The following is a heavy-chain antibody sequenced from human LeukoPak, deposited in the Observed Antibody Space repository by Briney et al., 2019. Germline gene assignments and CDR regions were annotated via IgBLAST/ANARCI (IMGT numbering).Heavy chain of an antibody. Sequence: PSETLSLTCTVSGGSISSYYWSWIRQPPGKGLEWIGYIYYSGSTNYNPSLKSRVTISVDTSKNQSSLKLSSVTAADTAVYYCARGRRASVVTAIRYFDLWGRGTLVTVSS. V-gene: IGHV4-59*12. CDR1: GGSISSYY. CDR3: ARGRRASVVTAIRYFDL. CDR2: IYYSGST. J-gene: IGHJ2*01. D-gene: IGHD2-21*02.